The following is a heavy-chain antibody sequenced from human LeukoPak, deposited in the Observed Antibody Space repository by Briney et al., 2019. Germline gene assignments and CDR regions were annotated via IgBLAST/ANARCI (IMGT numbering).Heavy chain of an antibody. CDR2: ISAYNGRT. CDR3: ARAWSDRGRGYWFDP. V-gene: IGHV1-18*01. J-gene: IGHJ5*02. Sequence: ASVKVSCKASGYTFGNYGISWVRQAPGQGLEWMGWISAYNGRTYYAQNLQGRVTMTTDTATSTAYMELRSLRSDDTAVYYCARAWSDRGRGYWFDPWGQGTLVTVSS. CDR1: GYTFGNYG. D-gene: IGHD3-16*02.